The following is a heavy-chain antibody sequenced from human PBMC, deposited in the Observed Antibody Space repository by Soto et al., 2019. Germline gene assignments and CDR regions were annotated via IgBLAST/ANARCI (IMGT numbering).Heavy chain of an antibody. J-gene: IGHJ4*02. CDR1: GFTFSSYA. D-gene: IGHD2-2*01. CDR3: AKGRGYCTSTSCYVGSDY. Sequence: PGGSLRLSCAASGFTFSSYAMSWVRQAPGKGLEWVSAISGSGLSTYYADSVKGRFTISRDNSKNTLYLQMNSLRAEDTAVYYCAKGRGYCTSTSCYVGSDYWGQGTLVTVSS. V-gene: IGHV3-23*01. CDR2: ISGSGLST.